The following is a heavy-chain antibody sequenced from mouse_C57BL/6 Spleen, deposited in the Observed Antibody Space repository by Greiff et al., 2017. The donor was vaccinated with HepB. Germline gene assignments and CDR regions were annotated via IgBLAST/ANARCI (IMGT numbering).Heavy chain of an antibody. Sequence: VQLQQSGAELVRPGASVTLSCKASGYTFTDYEMHWVKQTPVHGLEWIGAIDPETGGTAYNQKFKGKAILTADKSSSTAYMELRSLTSEDSAVYYCTRLDDYDVWFAYWGQGTLVTVSA. CDR1: GYTFTDYE. CDR2: IDPETGGT. CDR3: TRLDDYDVWFAY. V-gene: IGHV1-15*01. J-gene: IGHJ3*01. D-gene: IGHD2-4*01.